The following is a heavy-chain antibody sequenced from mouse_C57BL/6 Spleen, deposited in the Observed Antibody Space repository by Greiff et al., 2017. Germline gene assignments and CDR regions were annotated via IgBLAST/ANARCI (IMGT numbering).Heavy chain of an antibody. D-gene: IGHD1-1*01. CDR1: GFTFSDYG. CDR2: ISSGSSTI. V-gene: IGHV5-17*01. J-gene: IGHJ2*02. CDR3: ARRGDGSSSNFDP. Sequence: EVKLMESGGGLVKPGGSLKLSCAASGFTFSDYGMHWVRQAPEKGLEWVAYISSGSSTIYYADTVKGRFTISRDNAKSSLFLQMASLGSEDPALYYCARRGDGSSSNFDPWAQGPSLTVSS.